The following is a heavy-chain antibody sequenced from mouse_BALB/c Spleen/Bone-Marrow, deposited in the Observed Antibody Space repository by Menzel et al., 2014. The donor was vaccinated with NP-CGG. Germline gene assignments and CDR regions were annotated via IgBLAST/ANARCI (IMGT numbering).Heavy chain of an antibody. D-gene: IGHD2-14*01. J-gene: IGHJ3*01. CDR3: IRGNYRYSWFAY. V-gene: IGHV1-15*01. Sequence: VKLMESGAELVRPGASVKLSCKALGYTLTDYEMHWVKQTPVNGLEWIGAIHPGSGNTAYNQKFKGKATLTADKSSSTAYMELSSLTSEDSAVYYCIRGNYRYSWFAYWGQGTLVTVSA. CDR2: IHPGSGNT. CDR1: GYTLTDYE.